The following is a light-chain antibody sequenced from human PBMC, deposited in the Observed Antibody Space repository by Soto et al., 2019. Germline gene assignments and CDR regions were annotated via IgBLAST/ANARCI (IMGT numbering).Light chain of an antibody. CDR3: QTWGTGTVV. Sequence: QAVVTQSPSASASLGASVKLTCTLSSGHSSYAIAWHQQQPEKGPRYLMKLNSDGSHSKGDGIPDRFSGSSSGAERYLTISSRQSEDEADYYCQTWGTGTVVFGGGTKVTVL. V-gene: IGLV4-69*01. CDR2: LNSDGSH. J-gene: IGLJ2*01. CDR1: SGHSSYA.